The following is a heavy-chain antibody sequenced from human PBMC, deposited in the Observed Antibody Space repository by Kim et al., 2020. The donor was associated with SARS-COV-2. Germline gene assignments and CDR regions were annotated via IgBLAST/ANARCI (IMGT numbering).Heavy chain of an antibody. D-gene: IGHD1-26*01. CDR1: GYSFTSYW. CDR2: IYPGDSDT. CDR3: ARRQGVGATTDGMDV. Sequence: GESLKISCKGSGYSFTSYWIGWVRQMPGKGLEWMGIIYPGDSDTRYSPSFQGQVTISADKSISTAYLQWSSLKASDTAMYYCARRQGVGATTDGMDVWGQGTTVTVSS. V-gene: IGHV5-51*01. J-gene: IGHJ6*02.